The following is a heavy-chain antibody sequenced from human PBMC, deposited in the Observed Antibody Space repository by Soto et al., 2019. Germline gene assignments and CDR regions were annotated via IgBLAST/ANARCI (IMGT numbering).Heavy chain of an antibody. Sequence: QITLKESGPTLVKPTQTLTLTCTFSGFSLSTSGVGVGWIRQPPGKALEWLALIYWDDDKRYSPSLKSRLTITKDTSKNQLVLTMTNMDPVDTATYYCAHSPNYDFWSGSTDWFDPWGQGTLVTVSS. V-gene: IGHV2-5*02. D-gene: IGHD3-3*01. CDR2: IYWDDDK. J-gene: IGHJ5*02. CDR1: GFSLSTSGVG. CDR3: AHSPNYDFWSGSTDWFDP.